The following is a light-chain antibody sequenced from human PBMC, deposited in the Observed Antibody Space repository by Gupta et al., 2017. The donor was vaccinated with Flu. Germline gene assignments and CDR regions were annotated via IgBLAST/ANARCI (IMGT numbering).Light chain of an antibody. V-gene: IGKV1-13*02. CDR1: QGISNA. Sequence: AIQLAPSPSSLSASVGDRVTITCRTSQGISNAVAWYQQKPGKAPKLLIYDASRLFSGVSSRFSGSGSGTDFTLTITSLQPEDFATYYCKQFNTFGPGTRVD. J-gene: IGKJ3*01. CDR3: KQFNT. CDR2: DAS.